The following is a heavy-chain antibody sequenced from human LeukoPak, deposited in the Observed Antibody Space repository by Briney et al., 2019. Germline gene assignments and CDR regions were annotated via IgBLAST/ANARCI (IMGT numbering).Heavy chain of an antibody. D-gene: IGHD3-10*01. Sequence: GGSLRLSCAASGFTFDDYGMSWVRQAPGKGLEWVSGISWNSGSIGYADSVKGRFTISRDNAKNSLYLQMNSLRAEDTALYYCAKDPYYYGSGSYYKNDYWGQGTLVTVSS. CDR3: AKDPYYYGSGSYYKNDY. J-gene: IGHJ4*02. CDR1: GFTFDDYG. CDR2: ISWNSGSI. V-gene: IGHV3-9*01.